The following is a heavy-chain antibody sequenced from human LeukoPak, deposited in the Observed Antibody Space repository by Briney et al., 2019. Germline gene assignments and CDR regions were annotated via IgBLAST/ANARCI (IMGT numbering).Heavy chain of an antibody. CDR1: GFTFSSYS. Sequence: PGGSLRLSCAASGFTFSSYSMNWVRQAPGKGLEWVSYISSSSTIYYADSVKGRFTISRDNAKNSLYLQMNSLRDEDTAVYYCARDASGRGAWGQGTLVTVSS. D-gene: IGHD1-26*01. CDR2: ISSSSTI. J-gene: IGHJ5*02. V-gene: IGHV3-48*02. CDR3: ARDASGRGA.